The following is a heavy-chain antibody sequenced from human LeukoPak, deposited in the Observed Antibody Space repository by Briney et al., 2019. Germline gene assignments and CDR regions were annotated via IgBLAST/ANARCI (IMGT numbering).Heavy chain of an antibody. CDR2: IKSKTDGGTT. V-gene: IGHV3-15*01. CDR1: GFTFSNAW. J-gene: IGHJ4*02. Sequence: GASLRLSCAASGFTFSNAWMGWVRQAPGEGLEWVVRIKSKTDGGTTDYAAPVKGSFTISRDDSKNTLYLQMNSLKTEDTAVYYCTTEDYYDSSGYYLGYFDYWGQGTLVTVSS. CDR3: TTEDYYDSSGYYLGYFDY. D-gene: IGHD3-22*01.